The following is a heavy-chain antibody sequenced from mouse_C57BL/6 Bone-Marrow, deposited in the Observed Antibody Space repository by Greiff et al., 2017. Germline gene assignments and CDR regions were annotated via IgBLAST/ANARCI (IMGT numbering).Heavy chain of an antibody. CDR1: GFTFSDYG. J-gene: IGHJ3*01. CDR2: ISSGSSTI. CDR3: ARSSFVVTRAWFAD. D-gene: IGHD2-2*01. V-gene: IGHV5-17*01. Sequence: EVKLVESGGGLVKPGGSLKLSCAASGFTFSDYGMHWVRQAPEKGLEWVAYISSGSSTIYYADTVKGRVPISRDNAKNTLFLQMTSLRSEDTAMYYYARSSFVVTRAWFADWGQGTLVTVSA.